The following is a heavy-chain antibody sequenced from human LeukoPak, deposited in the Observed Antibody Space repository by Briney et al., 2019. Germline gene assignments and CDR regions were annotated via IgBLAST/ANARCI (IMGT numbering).Heavy chain of an antibody. CDR2: IKQDGSEK. CDR1: GFTFSSYW. CDR3: AGGGYYGSGSYFFDY. J-gene: IGHJ4*02. D-gene: IGHD3-10*01. V-gene: IGHV3-7*03. Sequence: PGGSLRLSCAASGFTFSSYWMSWVRQAPGKGLEWVANIKQDGSEKYYVDSVKGRFTISRDNAKNSLYLQMNSLRAEDTAVYYCAGGGYYGSGSYFFDYWGQGTLVTVSS.